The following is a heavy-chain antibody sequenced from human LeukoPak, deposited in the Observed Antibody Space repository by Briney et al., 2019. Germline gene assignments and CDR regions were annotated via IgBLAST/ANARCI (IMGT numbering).Heavy chain of an antibody. CDR1: GFTFDDYA. CDR2: ISWNSGSI. V-gene: IGHV3-9*03. D-gene: IGHD1-1*01. Sequence: GRSLRLSCAASGFTFDDYAMHWVRQAPGKGLEGVSGISWNSGSIGYADSVKGRFTISRDNAKNSLYLQMNSLRAEDMALYYCAKDISNWNTGGLDYWGQGTLVTVSS. CDR3: AKDISNWNTGGLDY. J-gene: IGHJ4*02.